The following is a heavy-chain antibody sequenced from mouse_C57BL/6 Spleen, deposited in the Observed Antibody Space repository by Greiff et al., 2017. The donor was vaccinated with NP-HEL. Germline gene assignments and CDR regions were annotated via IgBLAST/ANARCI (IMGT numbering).Heavy chain of an antibody. CDR1: GYTFTSYW. Sequence: VQLQQPGAELVKPGASVKLSCKASGYTFTSYWMHWVKQRPRQGLEWIGMIHPNSGSTNYNEKFKSKATLTVDKSSSPAYMQLSSLTSEDSAVYYCARDYGSSPAWFAYWGQGTLVTVSA. CDR3: ARDYGSSPAWFAY. D-gene: IGHD1-1*01. J-gene: IGHJ3*01. CDR2: IHPNSGST. V-gene: IGHV1-64*01.